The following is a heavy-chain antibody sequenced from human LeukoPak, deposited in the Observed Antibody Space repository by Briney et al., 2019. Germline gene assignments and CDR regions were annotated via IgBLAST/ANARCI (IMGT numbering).Heavy chain of an antibody. D-gene: IGHD6-25*01. Sequence: ASVKVSCKTSGYTFTNYYIHWVRQAPGQGLEWMGWINPNTGGTNYSQKFRGRVTMTRDTSITTAYMELTKLRSIDMAVYYCARAGYSSGNWFDPWGQGTLVTVSS. CDR3: ARAGYSSGNWFDP. J-gene: IGHJ5*02. CDR2: INPNTGGT. CDR1: GYTFTNYY. V-gene: IGHV1-2*02.